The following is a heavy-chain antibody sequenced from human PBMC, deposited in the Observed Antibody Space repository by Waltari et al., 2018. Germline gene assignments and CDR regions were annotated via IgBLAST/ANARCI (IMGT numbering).Heavy chain of an antibody. CDR3: ARRFMTGEGLTLNWLDP. V-gene: IGHV5-51*01. D-gene: IGHD3-16*01. J-gene: IGHJ5*02. CDR1: GYGFDSYW. CDR2: ISLGDPDT. Sequence: VQLVQSGAEVKKPGESLRISCRDSGYGFDSYWIAWVRQRPGKGREWVGDISLGDPDTGSHPSFQGKVTISADNSVSTVYLQWSSLKTSDSGIYYCARRFMTGEGLTLNWLDPWGQGTLVTVSS.